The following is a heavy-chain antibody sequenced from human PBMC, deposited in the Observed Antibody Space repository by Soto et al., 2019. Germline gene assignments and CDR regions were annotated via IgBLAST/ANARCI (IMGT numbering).Heavy chain of an antibody. V-gene: IGHV3-30-3*01. CDR3: ARSRRLGAVTPRLDAFDI. CDR1: GFTFSSYA. D-gene: IGHD4-4*01. J-gene: IGHJ3*02. CDR2: ISYDGSNK. Sequence: QVQLVESGGGVVQTGRSLRLSCAASGFTFSSYAMHWVRQAPGKGLEWVAVISYDGSNKYYADSVKGRFTISRDNSKNTLYLQMNSLRAEDTAVYYCARSRRLGAVTPRLDAFDIWGQGTMVTVSS.